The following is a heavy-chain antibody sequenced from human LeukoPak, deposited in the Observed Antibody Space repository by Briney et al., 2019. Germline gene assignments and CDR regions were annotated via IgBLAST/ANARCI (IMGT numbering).Heavy chain of an antibody. J-gene: IGHJ6*02. V-gene: IGHV4-61*02. CDR2: IYTSGST. D-gene: IGHD3-22*01. Sequence: PSETLSLTCTVSGVSISSGSYYWGWVRQPAGKGLEWIGRIYTSGSTNYNPSLKSRFTISVDTAKNQFSLKLSSVTAADTAVYYCARGGYYDSSGYYLSQYYYYGMDVWGQGTTVTVSS. CDR1: GVSISSGSYY. CDR3: ARGGYYDSSGYYLSQYYYYGMDV.